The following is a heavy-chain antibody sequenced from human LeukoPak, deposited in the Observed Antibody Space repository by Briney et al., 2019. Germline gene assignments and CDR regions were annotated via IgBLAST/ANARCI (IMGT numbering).Heavy chain of an antibody. CDR3: ARVYYDSSGYYFDY. CDR2: IYYSGST. D-gene: IGHD3-22*01. CDR1: GGSISSSSYY. J-gene: IGHJ4*02. Sequence: PSETLSLTCTVSGGSISSSSYYWGWIRQPPGKGLGWIGYIYYSGSTNYNPPLKSRVTISVDTSKNQFSLKLSSVTAADTAVYYCARVYYDSSGYYFDYWGQGTLVTVSS. V-gene: IGHV4-61*05.